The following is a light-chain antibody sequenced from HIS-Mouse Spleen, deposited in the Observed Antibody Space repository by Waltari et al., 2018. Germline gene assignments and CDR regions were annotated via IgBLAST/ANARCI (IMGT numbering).Light chain of an antibody. CDR3: AAWDDSLSGPV. CDR1: SSNIGSNY. CDR2: RNT. J-gene: IGLJ2*01. Sequence: QSVLTQPPSASGTPGQRVTISCSGSSSNIGSNYVYWYQQLPGTAPKLLIYRNTPRPYGFPDRFSGSKSGTSASLAISVLRSEDEADYYCAAWDDSLSGPVFGGGTKLTVL. V-gene: IGLV1-47*01.